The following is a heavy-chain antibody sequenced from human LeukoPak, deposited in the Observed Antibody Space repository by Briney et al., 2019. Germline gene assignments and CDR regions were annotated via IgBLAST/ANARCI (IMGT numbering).Heavy chain of an antibody. CDR1: GGSISSYY. J-gene: IGHJ3*02. CDR3: ARHRYSSRPDDAFDI. V-gene: IGHV4-59*08. Sequence: SETLSLTCTVSGGSISSYYWSWIRQPPGKGLEWIGYIYYSGSTNYNPSLKSRVTISVDTSKNQFSLKLSSVTAADTAVYYCARHRYSSRPDDAFDIWGQGTMVTVSS. CDR2: IYYSGST. D-gene: IGHD6-13*01.